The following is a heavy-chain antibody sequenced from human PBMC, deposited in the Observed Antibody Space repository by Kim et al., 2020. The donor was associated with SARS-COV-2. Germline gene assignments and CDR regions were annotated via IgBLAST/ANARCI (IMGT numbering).Heavy chain of an antibody. V-gene: IGHV4-4*07. Sequence: SETLSLTCTVSHGSMSSSYWNWMRQPAGGRLEWIGRIYPSGSTDYNPSLQSRVSMSIDKSKNQFSLKLGSVTAADTAVYYCAGALYGRYFFDRWGQG. CDR3: AGALYGRYFFDR. D-gene: IGHD2-2*02. CDR2: IYPSGST. J-gene: IGHJ4*02. CDR1: HGSMSSSY.